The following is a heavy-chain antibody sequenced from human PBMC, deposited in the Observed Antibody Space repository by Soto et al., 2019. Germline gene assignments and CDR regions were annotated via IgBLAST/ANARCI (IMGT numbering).Heavy chain of an antibody. CDR3: ARGSGGIAAAGRGFDY. D-gene: IGHD6-13*01. V-gene: IGHV4-34*01. CDR2: INHSGST. J-gene: IGHJ4*02. Sequence: SEPLSLTCAVYGGSFSGYYWSWIRQPPGKGLEWIGEINHSGSTNYNPSLKSRVTISVDTSKDQFSLKLSSVTAADTAVYYCARGSGGIAAAGRGFDYWGQGTLVTVSS. CDR1: GGSFSGYY.